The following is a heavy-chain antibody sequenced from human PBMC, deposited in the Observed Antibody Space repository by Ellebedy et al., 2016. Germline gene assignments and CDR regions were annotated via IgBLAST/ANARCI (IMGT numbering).Heavy chain of an antibody. V-gene: IGHV1-18*01. CDR3: ARPAPVEFDY. CDR1: GGTFSSYA. D-gene: IGHD2-2*01. Sequence: ASVKVSCKASGGTFSSYAISWVRQAPGQGLEWMGWISAYNGNTNYAQKLQGRVTMTTDTSTSTAYMELRSLRSDDTAVYYCARPAPVEFDYWGQGTLVTVSS. J-gene: IGHJ4*02. CDR2: ISAYNGNT.